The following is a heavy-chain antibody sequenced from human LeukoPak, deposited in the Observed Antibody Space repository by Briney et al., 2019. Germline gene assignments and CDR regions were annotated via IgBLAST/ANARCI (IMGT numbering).Heavy chain of an antibody. CDR3: AKDRGITMMVVVITADAFDI. CDR2: ISGSGGST. CDR1: GFTFSSYA. J-gene: IGHJ3*02. Sequence: GGSLRLSCAASGFTFSSYAMSWVRQAPGKGLEWVSAISGSGGSTYYADSVKGRFTISRDNSKNTLYLQMNSLRAEDTAVYYCAKDRGITMMVVVITADAFDIWGRGTMVTVSS. V-gene: IGHV3-23*01. D-gene: IGHD3-22*01.